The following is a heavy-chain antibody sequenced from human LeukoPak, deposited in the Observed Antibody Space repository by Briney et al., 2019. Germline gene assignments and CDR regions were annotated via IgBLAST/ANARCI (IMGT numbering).Heavy chain of an antibody. J-gene: IGHJ4*02. D-gene: IGHD3-16*01. V-gene: IGHV3-23*01. CDR1: GFTFTNYA. Sequence: GGSLRLSCAASGFTFTNYAMSWVRQAPGKGLEWVSGMSGRGVSAYYADSVKGRFTISSDNSKNTLYLQMNSLRAEDTAVYYCARSSILGVVAPTFDYWGQGTLVTVSS. CDR3: ARSSILGVVAPTFDY. CDR2: MSGRGVSA.